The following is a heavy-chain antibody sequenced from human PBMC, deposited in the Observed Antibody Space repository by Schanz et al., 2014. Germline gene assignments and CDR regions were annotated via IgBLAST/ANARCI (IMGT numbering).Heavy chain of an antibody. CDR1: GFRFDDYA. V-gene: IGHV3-9*01. Sequence: EVQLVESGGGLVQPGRSLRLSCVASGFRFDDYAMHWVRQAPGKGLEWVSGMSWNAGSLGYGDSVKGRFTISRDNAKNSLYLQMNSLRAEDTAVYYCAGAVATIRADSFDIWGQGTMVAVSP. D-gene: IGHD5-12*01. J-gene: IGHJ3*02. CDR2: MSWNAGSL. CDR3: AGAVATIRADSFDI.